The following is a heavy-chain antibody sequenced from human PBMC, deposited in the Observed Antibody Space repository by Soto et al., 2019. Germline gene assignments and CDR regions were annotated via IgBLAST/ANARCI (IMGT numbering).Heavy chain of an antibody. CDR2: ISYDGSNK. D-gene: IGHD3-10*01. CDR3: AKDLPANYYGSGVFDY. V-gene: IGHV3-30*18. Sequence: QVQLVESGGGVVQPGRSLRLSCAASGFTFSSYGMHWVRQAPGKGLEWVAVISYDGSNKYYADSVKGRFTISRDNSKNTLYLQMNSLRAEDTAVYYCAKDLPANYYGSGVFDYWGQGTLVTVSS. J-gene: IGHJ4*02. CDR1: GFTFSSYG.